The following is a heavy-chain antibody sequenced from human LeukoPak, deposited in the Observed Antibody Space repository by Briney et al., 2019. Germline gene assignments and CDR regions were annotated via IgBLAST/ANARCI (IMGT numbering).Heavy chain of an antibody. V-gene: IGHV3-48*03. CDR1: GFTFSSYE. Sequence: GGSLRLSCAASGFTFSSYEMNWVRQAPGKGLERVSYISSSGSTIYYADSVKGRFTISRDNAKNSLYLQMNSLRAEDTAVYYCARETSYCSGGSCYPGEFDYWGQGTLVTVSS. CDR3: ARETSYCSGGSCYPGEFDY. CDR2: ISSSGSTI. D-gene: IGHD2-15*01. J-gene: IGHJ4*02.